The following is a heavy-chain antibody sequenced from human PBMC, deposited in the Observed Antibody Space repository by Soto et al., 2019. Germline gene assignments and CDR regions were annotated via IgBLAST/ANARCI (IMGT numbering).Heavy chain of an antibody. CDR3: AGSTTGTTGPSALRY. V-gene: IGHV4-39*01. CDR1: GGSISSSSYY. CDR2: IYYSGST. D-gene: IGHD1-1*01. J-gene: IGHJ4*02. Sequence: QLQLQESGPGLVKPSETLSLTCTVSGGSISSSSYYWGWIRQPPGKGLEWIGSIYYSGSTYYNPSLKSRVTISVDTSKNQFSLKLNSVTAADTAVYYCAGSTTGTTGPSALRYWGQGTLVTVSS.